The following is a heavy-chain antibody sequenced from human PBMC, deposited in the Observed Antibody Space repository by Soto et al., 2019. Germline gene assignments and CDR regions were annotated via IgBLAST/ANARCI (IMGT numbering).Heavy chain of an antibody. CDR3: ARGHSTDCSNGVRSFFYNHEMDV. CDR2: INPKSGGT. D-gene: IGHD2-8*01. CDR1: GYSFTDYH. V-gene: IGHV1-2*04. Sequence: ASVKVSCKASGYSFTDYHIHWVRQAPGQGLEWLGRINPKSGGTSTAQKFQGWVTMTRDRSISTVYMELTRLRSDDTAAYFCARGHSTDCSNGVRSFFYNHEMDVWGQGTTVTVSS. J-gene: IGHJ6*02.